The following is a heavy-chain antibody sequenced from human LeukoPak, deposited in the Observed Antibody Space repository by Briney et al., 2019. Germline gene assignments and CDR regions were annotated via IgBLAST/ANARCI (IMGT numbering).Heavy chain of an antibody. Sequence: GASVKVSCKASGGTFISYAISWVRQAPGQGLEWMGGIISIFGTANYAQKFQGRVTITADKSTSTAYMELSSLRSEDTAVYYCARLGYYGSGSYTDDAFDIWGQGTMVTVSS. J-gene: IGHJ3*02. CDR3: ARLGYYGSGSYTDDAFDI. V-gene: IGHV1-69*06. CDR2: IISIFGTA. D-gene: IGHD3-10*01. CDR1: GGTFISYA.